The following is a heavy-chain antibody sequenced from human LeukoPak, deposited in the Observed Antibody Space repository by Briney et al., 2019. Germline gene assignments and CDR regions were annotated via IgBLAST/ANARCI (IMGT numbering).Heavy chain of an antibody. V-gene: IGHV3-7*01. CDR2: IKQDGSEK. J-gene: IGHJ4*02. CDR3: ARDLALYYYDSSGYYYGPDY. CDR1: GFTFSSYW. Sequence: AGGSLRLSCAASGFTFSSYWMSWVRQAPGKGLEWVANIKQDGSEKYYVDSVKGRFTISRDNAKNSLYLQMNSLRAEDTAVYYCARDLALYYYDSSGYYYGPDYWGQGTLVTVSS. D-gene: IGHD3-22*01.